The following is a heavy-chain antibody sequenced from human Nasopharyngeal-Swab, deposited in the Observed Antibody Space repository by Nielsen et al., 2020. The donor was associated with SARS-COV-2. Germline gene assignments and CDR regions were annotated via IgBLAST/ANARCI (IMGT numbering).Heavy chain of an antibody. J-gene: IGHJ4*02. CDR1: GFTFSSYS. CDR2: ISSSSSYI. V-gene: IGHV3-21*01. D-gene: IGHD4-17*01. Sequence: GESLKISCAASGFTFSSYSMNWVRQAPGKGLEWVSSISSSSSYIYYADSVKGRFTISRDNAKNSLYLQMNSLRAEDTAVYYCARDPPATTVTTGDYWGQGTLVTVSS. CDR3: ARDPPATTVTTGDY.